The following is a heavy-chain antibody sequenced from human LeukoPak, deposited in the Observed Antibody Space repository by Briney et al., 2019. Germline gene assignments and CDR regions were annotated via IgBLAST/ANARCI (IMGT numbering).Heavy chain of an antibody. CDR1: GGSFSGYY. CDR3: ARTGAFKYYFDY. J-gene: IGHJ4*02. Sequence: SETLSLTCAVYGGSFSGYYWSWIRQPPGKGLEWIGEINHSGSTNYNPSLKSRVTISVDTSKNQFSLKLSSVTAADTAVYYCARTGAFKYYFDYWGQGTLVTVSS. V-gene: IGHV4-34*01. D-gene: IGHD1-26*01. CDR2: INHSGST.